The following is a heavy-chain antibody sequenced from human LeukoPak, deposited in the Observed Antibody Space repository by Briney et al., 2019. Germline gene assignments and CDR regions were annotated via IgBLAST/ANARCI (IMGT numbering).Heavy chain of an antibody. CDR3: ARDRYCSSTSCYDDY. V-gene: IGHV3-74*01. D-gene: IGHD2-2*01. Sequence: GGSLRLSCAASGFTFSSYWMHWVRQAPGKGLVWVSRINTDGSSTSYADSVKGRFTISRDNAKNSLYLQMNSLRAEDTAVYYCARDRYCSSTSCYDDYWGQGTLVTVSS. J-gene: IGHJ4*02. CDR2: INTDGSST. CDR1: GFTFSSYW.